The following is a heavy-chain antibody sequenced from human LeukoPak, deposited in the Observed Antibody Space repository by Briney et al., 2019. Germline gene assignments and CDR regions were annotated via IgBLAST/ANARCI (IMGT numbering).Heavy chain of an antibody. CDR2: IYTIGST. D-gene: IGHD2-2*01. CDR1: GSISSYY. J-gene: IGHJ3*02. CDR3: ARQKCTSTSCLTKNAFDI. V-gene: IGHV4-4*09. Sequence: SETLSLTCTVSGSISSYYWSWIRQPPGKGLEWIGYIYTIGSTNYNPSLKSRVTISVDTSKNQYSLDLSSVTAADTAVYYCARQKCTSTSCLTKNAFDIWGQGTMVTVSS.